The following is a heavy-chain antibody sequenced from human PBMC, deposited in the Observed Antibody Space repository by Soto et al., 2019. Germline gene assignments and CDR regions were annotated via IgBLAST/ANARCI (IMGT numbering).Heavy chain of an antibody. J-gene: IGHJ4*02. CDR1: GYTFTSYA. Sequence: ASVKVSCKASGYTFTSYAMHLVRQAPGQRLEWMGWINAGNGNTKYSQKFQGRVTITRDTSASTAYMELSSLRSEDTAVYYCARDSDTGMEELDYWGQGTLVTVSS. V-gene: IGHV1-3*01. D-gene: IGHD5-18*01. CDR3: ARDSDTGMEELDY. CDR2: INAGNGNT.